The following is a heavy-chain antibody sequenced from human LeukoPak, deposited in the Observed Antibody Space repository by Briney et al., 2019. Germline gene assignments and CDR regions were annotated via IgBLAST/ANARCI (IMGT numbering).Heavy chain of an antibody. D-gene: IGHD4-23*01. Sequence: PSETLSFTCTVSGGSISSSSYYWGWIRQPPGKGLEWIGSIYYSGSTYYNPPLKSRVTISVDTSKNQFSLKLSSVTAADTAVYYCARPYLRGTVVNNWFDPWGQGTLVTVSS. J-gene: IGHJ5*02. V-gene: IGHV4-39*01. CDR1: GGSISSSSYY. CDR2: IYYSGST. CDR3: ARPYLRGTVVNNWFDP.